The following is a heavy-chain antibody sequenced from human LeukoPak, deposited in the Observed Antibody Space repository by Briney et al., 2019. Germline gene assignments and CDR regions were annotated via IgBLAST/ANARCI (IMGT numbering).Heavy chain of an antibody. D-gene: IGHD3-10*01. V-gene: IGHV3-33*01. CDR1: GFTFSSYG. Sequence: GGSLRLSCAASGFTFSSYGMHWVRQAPGKGLEWVAVIWYDGSNKYYADSVKGRFTISRDNSKNTLYLQMNSLRAEDTAVYYCARRGPREAFDIWGHGTMVTVSS. CDR3: ARRGPREAFDI. J-gene: IGHJ3*02. CDR2: IWYDGSNK.